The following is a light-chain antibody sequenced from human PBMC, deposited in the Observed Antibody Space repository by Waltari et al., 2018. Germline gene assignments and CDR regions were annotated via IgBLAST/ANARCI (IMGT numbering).Light chain of an antibody. Sequence: DIVMTQSPDSLAVSLGERATINCKSSQSILKSSNNNNYLAWYQQKPGQPPKLLFYWASTRESGVPDRFSGSGSGTDFTLTSSSLQAEDVAVYYCQQYYISPFTFGPETKVDIK. J-gene: IGKJ3*01. CDR3: QQYYISPFT. CDR2: WAS. CDR1: QSILKSSNNNNY. V-gene: IGKV4-1*01.